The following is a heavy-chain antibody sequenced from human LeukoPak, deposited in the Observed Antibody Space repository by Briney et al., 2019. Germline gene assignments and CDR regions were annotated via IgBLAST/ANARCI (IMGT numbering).Heavy chain of an antibody. V-gene: IGHV3-64*01. CDR1: GFTFSSYA. CDR3: ARATTAAIYLADYYYYGMDV. J-gene: IGHJ6*02. Sequence: GGSLRLSCAASGFTFSSYAMHWVRQAPGKGKEYESTISSNGGSTYYANSVKGRCTISRDNSKNTLYLQMGSLRAEDMAVYYCARATTAAIYLADYYYYGMDVWGQGTTVTVSS. CDR2: ISSNGGST. D-gene: IGHD2-2*01.